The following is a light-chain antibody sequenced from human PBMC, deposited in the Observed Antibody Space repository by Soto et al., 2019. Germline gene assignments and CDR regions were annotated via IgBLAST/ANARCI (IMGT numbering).Light chain of an antibody. CDR2: SNS. V-gene: IGLV1-40*01. J-gene: IGLJ2*01. CDR3: QSHDRSLSAVV. Sequence: QSVLTQPTSVSGAPGQRVTISCTGSNSNIGAGFDVHWYQQLPGTAPKLLIHSNSNRPSGVPDRFSGSKSGTSASLAITGLQAEDEADYYYQSHDRSLSAVVFGGGTKLTVL. CDR1: NSNIGAGFD.